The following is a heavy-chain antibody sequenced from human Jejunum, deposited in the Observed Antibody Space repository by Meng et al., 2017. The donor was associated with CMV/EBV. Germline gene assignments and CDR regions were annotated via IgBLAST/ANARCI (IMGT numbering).Heavy chain of an antibody. CDR3: ATVTSFYDYSMDV. D-gene: IGHD2-21*02. Sequence: SGVPFGSYAISWVRQAPGQGLEWMGRILPVLGIANYAQNFQGRVTITADKSTSTAYMELSSLRSEDTAIYYCATVTSFYDYSMDVWGQGTTVTVSS. CDR2: ILPVLGIA. CDR1: GVPFGSYA. V-gene: IGHV1-69*04. J-gene: IGHJ6*02.